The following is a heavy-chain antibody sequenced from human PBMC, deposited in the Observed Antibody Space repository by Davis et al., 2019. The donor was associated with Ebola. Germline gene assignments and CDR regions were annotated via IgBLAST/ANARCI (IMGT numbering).Heavy chain of an antibody. CDR3: ARVQYDYIWGSYRTYLDYYYYGMDV. Sequence: GESLKISCAASGFTFSSYSMNWVRQAPGKGLEWVSSISSSSSYIYYADSVKGRFTISRDNAKNSLYLQMNSLRAEDTAVYYCARVQYDYIWGSYRTYLDYYYYGMDVWGQGTTVTVSS. J-gene: IGHJ6*02. CDR1: GFTFSSYS. CDR2: ISSSSSYI. D-gene: IGHD3-16*02. V-gene: IGHV3-21*01.